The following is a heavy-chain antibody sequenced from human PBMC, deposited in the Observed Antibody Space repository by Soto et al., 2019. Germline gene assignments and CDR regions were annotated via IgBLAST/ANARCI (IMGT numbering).Heavy chain of an antibody. J-gene: IGHJ4*02. CDR2: ISPKSTYR. D-gene: IGHD2-21*01. V-gene: IGHV3-11*06. Sequence: GGSLRLSCPTSGFPFSDYYMSWIRQAPGKGLEWLSHISPKSTYRNYADSVKGRFTISRDNTKSSLFLQMNSLGVEDTAVYYCVRGGGGGLFEHWGQGVLVTVSA. CDR3: VRGGGGGLFEH. CDR1: GFPFSDYY.